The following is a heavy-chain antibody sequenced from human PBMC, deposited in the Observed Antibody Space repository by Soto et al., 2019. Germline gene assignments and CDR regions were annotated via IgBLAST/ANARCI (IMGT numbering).Heavy chain of an antibody. CDR1: GGSISSGDYY. Sequence: PSETLSLTCTVSGGSISSGDYYWSWIRQPPGKGLEWIGYIYYSGSTYYNPSLKSRVTISVDTSKNQFSLNLSSVTAADTAVYYCATQTLARIAVAGKGWFDPWGQGTLVTVSS. V-gene: IGHV4-30-4*01. D-gene: IGHD6-19*01. J-gene: IGHJ5*02. CDR3: ATQTLARIAVAGKGWFDP. CDR2: IYYSGST.